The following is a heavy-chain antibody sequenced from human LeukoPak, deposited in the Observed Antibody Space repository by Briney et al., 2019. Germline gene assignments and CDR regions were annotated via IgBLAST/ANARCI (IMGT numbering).Heavy chain of an antibody. D-gene: IGHD6-13*01. CDR3: ARVTSSSRSAYYYYYMDV. CDR2: IYTSGST. Sequence: SETLSLTCTVSGGSISSYYWSWIRQPPGKGLEWIGRIYTSGSTNHNPSLKSRVTMSVDTSKNQFSLKLSSVTAADTAVYYCARVTSSSRSAYYYYYMDVWGKGTTVTVSS. J-gene: IGHJ6*03. CDR1: GGSISSYY. V-gene: IGHV4-4*07.